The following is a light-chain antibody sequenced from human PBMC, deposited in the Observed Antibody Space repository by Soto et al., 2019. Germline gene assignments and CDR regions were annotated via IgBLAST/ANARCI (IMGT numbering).Light chain of an antibody. V-gene: IGLV2-14*03. CDR3: SSYTSTMTNV. J-gene: IGLJ1*01. Sequence: QSALAQPASGSGSPGQSSTISCTGTSSDVGGFNSVSWYQLRPGTAPKLILYDVVDRPSGVSYRFSGSKSGNTASLTISGLQAADEADYFCSSYTSTMTNVFGSGTKATVL. CDR1: SSDVGGFNS. CDR2: DVV.